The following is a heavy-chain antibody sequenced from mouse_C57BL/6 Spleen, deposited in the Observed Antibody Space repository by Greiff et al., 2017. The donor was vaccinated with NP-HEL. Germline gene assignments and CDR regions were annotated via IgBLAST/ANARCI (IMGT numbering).Heavy chain of an antibody. J-gene: IGHJ2*01. V-gene: IGHV1-82*01. CDR3: ARDGGY. Sequence: VKLMESGPELVKPGASVKISCKASGYAFSSSWMNWVKQRPGKGLEWIGRIYPGDGDTNYNGKFKGKATLTADKSSSTAYMQLSSLTSEDSAVYFCARDGGYWGQGTTLTVSS. CDR1: GYAFSSSW. CDR2: IYPGDGDT.